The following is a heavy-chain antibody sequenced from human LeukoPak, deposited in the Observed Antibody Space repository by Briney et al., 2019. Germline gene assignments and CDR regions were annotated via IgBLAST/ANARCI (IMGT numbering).Heavy chain of an antibody. CDR1: GFSCSNFA. D-gene: IGHD4-17*01. CDR3: AKEGNDYGDSTFDY. CDR2: VSGSGDET. J-gene: IGHJ4*02. V-gene: IGHV3-23*01. Sequence: GGSLTLSCAGFGFSCSNFAMIWVRQAPGKGLEWVSCVSGSGDETYYADSVKGRFTVSRDNSKATLYLQMSSLRAEDTAVYYCAKEGNDYGDSTFDYWGQGALATVSS.